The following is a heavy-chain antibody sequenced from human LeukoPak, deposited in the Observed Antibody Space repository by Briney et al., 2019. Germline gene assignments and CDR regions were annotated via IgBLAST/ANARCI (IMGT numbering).Heavy chain of an antibody. CDR3: ARLRYFDWLIDY. D-gene: IGHD3-9*01. V-gene: IGHV4-30-4*01. CDR1: GGSISSGDYY. Sequence: SETLSLTCTVSGGSISSGDYYWSWIRQPSGKGLEWIGYIYYSGSTYYNPSLKSRVTISVDTSKNQFSLKLSSVTAADTAVYYCARLRYFDWLIDYWGQGTLVTVSS. J-gene: IGHJ4*02. CDR2: IYYSGST.